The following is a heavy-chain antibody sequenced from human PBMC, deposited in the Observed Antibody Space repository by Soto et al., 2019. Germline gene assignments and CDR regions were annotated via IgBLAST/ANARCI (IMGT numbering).Heavy chain of an antibody. CDR3: ARGAYLNWFDP. Sequence: SLRLSCAATVFTFSSYSMIWVRQAPGKGLEWVSYISSSSSTIYYADSVKGRFTISRDNAKNSLYLQMNSLRAEDTAVYYCARGAYLNWFDPWGQGTLVTVSS. V-gene: IGHV3-48*01. CDR1: VFTFSSYS. J-gene: IGHJ5*02. CDR2: ISSSSSTI.